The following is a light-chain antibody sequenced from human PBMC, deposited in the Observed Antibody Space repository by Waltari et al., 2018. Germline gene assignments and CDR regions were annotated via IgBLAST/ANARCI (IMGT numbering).Light chain of an antibody. Sequence: DIVMTQSPDSLTVSLGGRATINCKSSQTILYSPSNKNYLAWYQQKPRQPPKLLIYWASTRESGVPDRFSGTGSGTDFTLTISRLQAEDVAVYYCQQYFKTPLTFGGGTKVEIK. CDR1: QTILYSPSNKNY. CDR3: QQYFKTPLT. J-gene: IGKJ4*01. V-gene: IGKV4-1*01. CDR2: WAS.